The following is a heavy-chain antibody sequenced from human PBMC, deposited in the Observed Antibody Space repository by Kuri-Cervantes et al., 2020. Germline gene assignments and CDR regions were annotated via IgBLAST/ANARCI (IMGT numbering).Heavy chain of an antibody. CDR1: GLPLSSYS. D-gene: IGHD3-9*01. CDR2: INGGSKTI. V-gene: IGHV3-48*01. J-gene: IGHJ4*01. CDR3: ARDFHWTLDY. Sequence: GESLKISCAVSGLPLSSYSMNWVRQAPGKGLEWISYINGGSKTIEYAESLKGRFTISRDNAKNSLYLQMNSLTAEDTAVYYCARDFHWTLDYWGQGILVTVSS.